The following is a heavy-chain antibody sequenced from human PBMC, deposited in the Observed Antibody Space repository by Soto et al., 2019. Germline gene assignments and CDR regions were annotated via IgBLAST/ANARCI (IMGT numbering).Heavy chain of an antibody. V-gene: IGHV3-23*01. CDR2: ISNSGGSK. Sequence: GGSLRLSCEASGFNFSSYAMTWVRQAPGKGLEWVSGISNSGGSKYYADSAKGRFTISRDNSKNTLDLQMNSLRAEDTAVYYCATEPYFDFWSGDFFDYWGQETLVTVSS. J-gene: IGHJ4*02. CDR1: GFNFSSYA. CDR3: ATEPYFDFWSGDFFDY. D-gene: IGHD3-3*01.